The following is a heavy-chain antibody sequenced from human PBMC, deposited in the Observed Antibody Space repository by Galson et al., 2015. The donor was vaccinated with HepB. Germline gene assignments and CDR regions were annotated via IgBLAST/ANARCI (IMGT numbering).Heavy chain of an antibody. CDR1: GYTFTSYA. D-gene: IGHD1-26*01. Sequence: SVKVSCKASGYTFTSYAMHWVRQAPGQRLEWMGWINAGNGNTKYSQKFQGRVTITRDTSASTAYMELSSLRSEDTAVYYCARGDRWELLFDYWGQGTLVTVSS. CDR3: ARGDRWELLFDY. CDR2: INAGNGNT. V-gene: IGHV1-3*01. J-gene: IGHJ4*02.